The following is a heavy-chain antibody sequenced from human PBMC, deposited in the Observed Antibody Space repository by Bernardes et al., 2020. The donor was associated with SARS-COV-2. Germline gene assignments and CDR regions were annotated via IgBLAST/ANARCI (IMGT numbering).Heavy chain of an antibody. V-gene: IGHV3-48*04. Sequence: GGSLRLSCAASGFTFSSYLFSWFRQAPGKGLEWVGMISSNSSRTTWYADSVKGRFTISRDNAKNSLYLQLNSLRVEDTAVYYCARGRIEVAGTTIGPGVLVGYYFDYWGQGTLVTVSS. CDR1: GFTFSSYL. D-gene: IGHD6-19*01. J-gene: IGHJ4*02. CDR3: ARGRIEVAGTTIGPGVLVGYYFDY. CDR2: ISSNSSRTT.